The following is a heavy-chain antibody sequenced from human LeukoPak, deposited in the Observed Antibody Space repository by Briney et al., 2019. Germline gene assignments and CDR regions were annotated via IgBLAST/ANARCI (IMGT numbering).Heavy chain of an antibody. CDR1: GFTVSSNY. D-gene: IGHD5-18*01. Sequence: GGSLRLSCAASGFTVSSNYMSWVRQAPGKGLEWVSAISGSGGSTYYADSVKGRFTISRDNSKNTLYLQMNSLRAEDTAVYYCAKAQEGWLQPLDYWGQGTLVTVSS. J-gene: IGHJ4*02. V-gene: IGHV3-23*01. CDR3: AKAQEGWLQPLDY. CDR2: ISGSGGST.